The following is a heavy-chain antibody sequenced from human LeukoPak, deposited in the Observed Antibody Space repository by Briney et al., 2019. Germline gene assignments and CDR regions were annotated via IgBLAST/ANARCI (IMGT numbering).Heavy chain of an antibody. Sequence: SETLSLTCAVSGGSISSSNWWSWVRQPPGKGLEWIGEINHSGSTNYNPSLKSRVTISVDASKNQFSLKLSSVTAADTAVYYCARGPPYSSGYYYCFDYWGQGTLVTVSS. CDR1: GGSISSSNW. V-gene: IGHV4-4*02. J-gene: IGHJ4*02. D-gene: IGHD3-22*01. CDR2: INHSGST. CDR3: ARGPPYSSGYYYCFDY.